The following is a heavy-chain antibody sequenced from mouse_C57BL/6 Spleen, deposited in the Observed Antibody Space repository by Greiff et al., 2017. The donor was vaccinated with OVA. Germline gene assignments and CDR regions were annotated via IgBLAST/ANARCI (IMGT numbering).Heavy chain of an antibody. V-gene: IGHV1-54*01. CDR3: AREITTVVATPFAY. Sequence: QVHVKQSGAELVRPGTSVKVSCKASGYAFTNYLIEWVKQRPGQGLEWIGVINPGSGGTNYNEKFKGKATLTADKSSSTAYMQLSSLTSEDSAVYFCAREITTVVATPFAYWGQGTLVTVSA. CDR1: GYAFTNYL. J-gene: IGHJ3*01. D-gene: IGHD1-1*01. CDR2: INPGSGGT.